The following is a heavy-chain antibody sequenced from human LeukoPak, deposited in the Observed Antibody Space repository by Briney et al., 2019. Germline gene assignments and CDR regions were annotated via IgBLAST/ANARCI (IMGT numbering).Heavy chain of an antibody. Sequence: GGSLRLSCATSGFSVSTNYVTWVRQPPGKGLEWVSVIYSDGSTYYADSVKGRFTISRDNSKNTVYLQMSSLRAEDTAVYYCMDPLAGRGQGTLVTVSS. J-gene: IGHJ4*02. CDR2: IYSDGST. D-gene: IGHD2-2*03. V-gene: IGHV3-53*05. CDR1: GFSVSTNY. CDR3: MDPLAG.